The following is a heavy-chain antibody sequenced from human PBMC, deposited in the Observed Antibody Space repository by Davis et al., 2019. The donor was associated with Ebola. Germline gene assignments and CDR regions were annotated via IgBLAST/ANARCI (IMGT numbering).Heavy chain of an antibody. J-gene: IGHJ6*02. CDR3: ARDRYDILSGMDV. Sequence: SETLSLTCTVSGDSISSSNWWSWVRQPPGKGLEWIGEIYHGGSTNYNPSLKSRVTISVDKSKNQFSLILSSVTAADTAVYYCARDRYDILSGMDVWGQGTTVTVSS. CDR2: IYHGGST. CDR1: GDSISSSNW. D-gene: IGHD3-9*01. V-gene: IGHV4-4*02.